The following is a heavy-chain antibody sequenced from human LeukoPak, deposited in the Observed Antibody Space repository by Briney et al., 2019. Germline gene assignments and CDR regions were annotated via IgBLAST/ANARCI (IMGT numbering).Heavy chain of an antibody. CDR3: AKIAARDTGEGY. Sequence: GASVKISCKASGYTFTSNHIHWVRQAPGQGLEWMGVINPSGDGTSYAPNFQGRVTVTRDTSASTVYMELSSLRSEDTAIYYCAKIAARDTGEGYWGQGTLVTVSS. J-gene: IGHJ4*02. CDR2: INPSGDGT. V-gene: IGHV1-46*01. D-gene: IGHD6-6*01. CDR1: GYTFTSNH.